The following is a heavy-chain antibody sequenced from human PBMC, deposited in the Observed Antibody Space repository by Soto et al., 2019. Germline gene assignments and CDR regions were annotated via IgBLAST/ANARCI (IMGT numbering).Heavy chain of an antibody. CDR2: ISSSSSYI. CDR3: AREEKDIVVVPAAWEMDV. D-gene: IGHD2-2*01. V-gene: IGHV3-21*01. J-gene: IGHJ6*04. Sequence: EVQLVESGGGLVKPGGSLRLSCAASGFTFSSYSMNWVRQAPGKGLEWVSSISSSSSYIYYADSVKGRFTISRDNAKNSLYLQKNSLRAEDTAVYYCAREEKDIVVVPAAWEMDVWGKGTTVTVSS. CDR1: GFTFSSYS.